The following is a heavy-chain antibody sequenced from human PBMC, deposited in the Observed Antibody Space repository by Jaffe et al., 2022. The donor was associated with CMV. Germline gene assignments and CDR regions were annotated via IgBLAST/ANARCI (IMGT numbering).Heavy chain of an antibody. J-gene: IGHJ2*01. CDR2: IYPGDSDT. D-gene: IGHD4-17*01. Sequence: EVQLVQSGAEVKKPGESLKISCKGSGYSFTSYWIGWVRQMPGKGLEWMGIIYPGDSDTRYSPSFQGQVTISADKSISTAYLQWSSLKASDTAMYYCARPRGSYGDYVNEPYWYFDLWGRGTLVTVSS. V-gene: IGHV5-51*01. CDR3: ARPRGSYGDYVNEPYWYFDL. CDR1: GYSFTSYW.